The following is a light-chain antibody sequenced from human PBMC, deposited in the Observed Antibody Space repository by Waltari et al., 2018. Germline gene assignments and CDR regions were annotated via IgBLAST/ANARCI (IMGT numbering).Light chain of an antibody. J-gene: IGKJ3*01. Sequence: VLTQSPATLSLSPGARATLSCRANQSVNSYLAWYQQKVGQPPRLLIYDTSNRATGIPARFSGSGSGTDFSLTISSLEPEDFAIYYCQQRSNWPPVFTFGPGTKVDFK. V-gene: IGKV3-11*01. CDR2: DTS. CDR3: QQRSNWPPVFT. CDR1: QSVNSY.